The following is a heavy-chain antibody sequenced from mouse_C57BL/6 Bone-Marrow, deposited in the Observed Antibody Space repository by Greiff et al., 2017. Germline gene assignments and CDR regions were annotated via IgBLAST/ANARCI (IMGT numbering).Heavy chain of an antibody. Sequence: EVKLVESGGGLVKPGGSLKLSCAASGFTFSSYAMSWVRQTPEKRLEWVATISDGGSYTYYPANVQGRFTISRDNAKNNLYLQMSHLKSEDTAIYYCARAYLWFAYWGQGTLVTVSA. CDR1: GFTFSSYA. V-gene: IGHV5-4*03. D-gene: IGHD2-10*01. J-gene: IGHJ3*01. CDR2: ISDGGSYT. CDR3: ARAYLWFAY.